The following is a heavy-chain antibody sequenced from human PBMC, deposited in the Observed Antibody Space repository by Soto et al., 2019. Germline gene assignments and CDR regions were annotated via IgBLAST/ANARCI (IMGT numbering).Heavy chain of an antibody. J-gene: IGHJ5*02. CDR1: GGSISTGGYY. CDR3: ARSVLP. CDR2: FYYSGST. Sequence: TLSLTCTVSGGSISTGGYYWNWIRQHPGKGLERIGYFYYSGSTYYNPSLKSRVTISVNTSKNQFSLKLSSVTAADTAVYYCARSVLPWGQGTLVTVSS. V-gene: IGHV4-31*03.